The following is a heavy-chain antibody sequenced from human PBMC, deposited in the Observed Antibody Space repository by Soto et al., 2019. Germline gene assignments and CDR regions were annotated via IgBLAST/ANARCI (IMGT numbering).Heavy chain of an antibody. D-gene: IGHD2-15*01. V-gene: IGHV3-15*01. J-gene: IGHJ6*03. CDR3: TTGQLGYCSGGSCPPYYYYYYMDV. CDR2: IKSKTDGGTT. CDR1: GFTFSNAW. Sequence: GGSLRLSCAASGFTFSNAWMSWVRQAPGKGLEWVGRIKSKTDGGTTDYAAPVKGRFTISRDDSKNTLYLQMNSLKTEDTAVYYCTTGQLGYCSGGSCPPYYYYYYMDVWGKGTTVTVSS.